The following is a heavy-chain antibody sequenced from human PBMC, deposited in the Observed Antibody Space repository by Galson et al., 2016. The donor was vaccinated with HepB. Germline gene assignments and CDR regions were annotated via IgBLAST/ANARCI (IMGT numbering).Heavy chain of an antibody. Sequence: SLRLSCAASGFTFSSYGMHWVRQAPGKGLEWVAVISYDGSNKYYADSVKGRFTISRDSSKNTLYLQMNSLRTEDTAVYYCAKGGVWGTYRYRFDYWGQGTLVTVRS. CDR3: AKGGVWGTYRYRFDY. V-gene: IGHV3-30*18. CDR1: GFTFSSYG. J-gene: IGHJ4*02. D-gene: IGHD3-16*02. CDR2: ISYDGSNK.